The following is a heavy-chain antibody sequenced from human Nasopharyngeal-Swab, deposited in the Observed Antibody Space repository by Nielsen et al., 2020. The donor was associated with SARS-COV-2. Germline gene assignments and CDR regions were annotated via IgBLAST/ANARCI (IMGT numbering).Heavy chain of an antibody. CDR3: SRAGGGLRYFDWLLYPPGFDY. CDR2: ISYDGSNK. V-gene: IGHV3-30*03. D-gene: IGHD3-9*01. J-gene: IGHJ4*02. Sequence: GGSLRLSCAASGFTFSSYGMHWVRQAPGKGLEWVAVISYDGSNKYYADSVKGRFTISRDNSKNTLYLQMNSLRAEDTAVYYCSRAGGGLRYFDWLLYPPGFDYWGQGTLVTVSS. CDR1: GFTFSSYG.